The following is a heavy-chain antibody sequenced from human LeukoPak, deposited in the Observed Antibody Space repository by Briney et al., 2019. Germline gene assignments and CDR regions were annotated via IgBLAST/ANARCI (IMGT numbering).Heavy chain of an antibody. CDR1: GYTFTGYY. CDR2: INPNCGGT. D-gene: IGHD3-22*01. CDR3: ARGRITMIVVAERYNWFDP. J-gene: IGHJ5*02. Sequence: ASVKVSCKASGYTFTGYYMHWVRQAPGQGLEWMGWINPNCGGTNYAQKFQGRVTMTRDTSISTAYMELSRLRSDDTAVYYCARGRITMIVVAERYNWFDPWGQGTLVTVSS. V-gene: IGHV1-2*02.